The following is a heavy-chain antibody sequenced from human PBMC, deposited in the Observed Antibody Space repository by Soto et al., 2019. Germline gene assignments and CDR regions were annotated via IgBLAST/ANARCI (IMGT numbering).Heavy chain of an antibody. Sequence: GASLKVSCKASGYTFNSYYMHWVRQAPGQGLEWMGIINPSGGSTSYAQKFQGRVTMTRDTSTSTVYMELSSLRSEDTAVYYCARVYCISTSCRSRIDYWGQGTLVTVSS. D-gene: IGHD2-2*01. CDR2: INPSGGST. V-gene: IGHV1-46*02. CDR3: ARVYCISTSCRSRIDY. J-gene: IGHJ4*02. CDR1: GYTFNSYY.